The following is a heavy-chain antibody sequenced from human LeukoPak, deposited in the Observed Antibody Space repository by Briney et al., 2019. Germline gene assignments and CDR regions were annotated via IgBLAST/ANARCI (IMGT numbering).Heavy chain of an antibody. Sequence: PGGSLRLSCAASGFTFSNFWMGWVRQAPGKGLEWVANINPDGSAKYYVDSVKGRFTISRDNAENSLYLQMNSLRPEDTAVYYCARHFSTYSYGLDVWGQGTTVTVSS. V-gene: IGHV3-7*01. CDR2: INPDGSAK. CDR3: ARHFSTYSYGLDV. J-gene: IGHJ6*02. D-gene: IGHD3-3*02. CDR1: GFTFSNFW.